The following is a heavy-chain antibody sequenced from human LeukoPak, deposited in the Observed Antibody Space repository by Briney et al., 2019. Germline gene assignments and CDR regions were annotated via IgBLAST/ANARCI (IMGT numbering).Heavy chain of an antibody. J-gene: IGHJ4*02. CDR1: GFTFSSYW. Sequence: GSLSLSCAASGFTFSSYWMSWVRQAPGTGLEWVAVISYDGSNKYYADSVKGRFTISRDNSKNTLYLQMNSLRAEDTAVYYCAREVAAFDYWGQGTLVTVSS. CDR2: ISYDGSNK. V-gene: IGHV3-30-3*01. CDR3: AREVAAFDY. D-gene: IGHD6-13*01.